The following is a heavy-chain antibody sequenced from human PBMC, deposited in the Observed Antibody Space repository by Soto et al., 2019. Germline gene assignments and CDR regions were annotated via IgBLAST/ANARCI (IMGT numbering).Heavy chain of an antibody. CDR2: ITPFNGNT. Sequence: GASVKVSCKASGYTFTYRYLHWVRQAPGQALEWMGWITPFNGNTNYAQKFQDRVTITRDRSMSTAYMELSSLRSEDTAMYYCASNPGSGRYYIGFDPWGQGTLVTVSS. J-gene: IGHJ5*02. CDR3: ASNPGSGRYYIGFDP. CDR1: GYTFTYRY. V-gene: IGHV1-45*02. D-gene: IGHD1-26*01.